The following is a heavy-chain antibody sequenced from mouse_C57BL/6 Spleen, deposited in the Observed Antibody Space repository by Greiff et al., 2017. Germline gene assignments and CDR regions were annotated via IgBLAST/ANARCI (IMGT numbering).Heavy chain of an antibody. V-gene: IGHV1-55*01. CDR2: IYPGSGST. D-gene: IGHD1-1*01. CDR3: ADSYYGSSYEVGDY. J-gene: IGHJ4*01. CDR1: GYTFTSYW. Sequence: QVQLQQPGAELVKPGASVKMSCKASGYTFTSYWITWVKQRPGQGLEWIGDIYPGSGSTNYNEKFKSKATLTVDTSSSTAYMQLSSLTSEDSAVYYCADSYYGSSYEVGDYWGQGTSVTVSS.